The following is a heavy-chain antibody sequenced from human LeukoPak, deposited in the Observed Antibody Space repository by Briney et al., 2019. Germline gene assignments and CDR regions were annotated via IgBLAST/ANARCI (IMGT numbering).Heavy chain of an antibody. Sequence: SETLSLTCDVSGYSISSGYYWGWIRQPPGKGLEWIGSIYHSGSTYYSPSLKSRVTISVDTSKNQFSLTLTSVTAADTAVYYCARLPVGGFDYWGQGTLVIVSS. J-gene: IGHJ4*02. CDR3: ARLPVGGFDY. CDR2: IYHSGST. V-gene: IGHV4-38-2*01. D-gene: IGHD1-26*01. CDR1: GYSISSGYY.